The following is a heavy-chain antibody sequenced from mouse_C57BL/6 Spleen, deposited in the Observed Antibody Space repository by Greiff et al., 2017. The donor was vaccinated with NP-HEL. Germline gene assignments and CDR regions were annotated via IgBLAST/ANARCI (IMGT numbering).Heavy chain of an antibody. CDR1: GYTFTDYY. D-gene: IGHD1-1*01. CDR3: ARRDYYGSVDY. CDR2: INPYNGGT. V-gene: IGHV1-19*01. Sequence: SGPVLVKPGASVKMSCKASGYTFTDYYMNWVKQSHGKSLEWIGVINPYNGGTSYNQKFKGKATLTVDKSSSTAYMELNSLTSEDSAVYYCARRDYYGSVDYWGQGTTLTVSS. J-gene: IGHJ2*01.